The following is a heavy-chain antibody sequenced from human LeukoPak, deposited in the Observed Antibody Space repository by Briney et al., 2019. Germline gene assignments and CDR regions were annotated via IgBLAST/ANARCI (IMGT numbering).Heavy chain of an antibody. CDR3: ASLTYYYDSSGYYRFRPLSYYFDY. CDR1: GGSISSYY. J-gene: IGHJ4*02. D-gene: IGHD3-22*01. Sequence: PSETLSLICTVSGGSISSYYWSWIRQPPGKGLEWIGYIYYSGSTNYNPSLKSRVTISVDTSKNQFSLKLSSVTAADTAVYYCASLTYYYDSSGYYRFRPLSYYFDYWGQGTLVTVSS. CDR2: IYYSGST. V-gene: IGHV4-59*01.